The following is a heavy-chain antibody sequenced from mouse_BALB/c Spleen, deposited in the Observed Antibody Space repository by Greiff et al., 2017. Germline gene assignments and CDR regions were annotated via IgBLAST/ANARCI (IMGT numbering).Heavy chain of an antibody. Sequence: VKLQESAAELARPGASVKMSCKASGYTFTSYTMHWVKQRPGQGLEWIGYINPSSGYTEYNQKFKDKTTLTADKSSSTAYMQLSSLTSEDSAVYYCARSGVRLGYYAMDYWGQGTSVTVSS. J-gene: IGHJ4*01. CDR2: INPSSGYT. V-gene: IGHV1-4*02. CDR3: ARSGVRLGYYAMDY. D-gene: IGHD2-14*01. CDR1: GYTFTSYT.